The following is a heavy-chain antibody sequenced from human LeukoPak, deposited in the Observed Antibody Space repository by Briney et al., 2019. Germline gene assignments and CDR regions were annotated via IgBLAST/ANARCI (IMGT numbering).Heavy chain of an antibody. Sequence: GASVKVSCKVSGYTLTELSMHWVRQTPGKGLEWMGGFDPEDGETIYAQKFQGRVTMTEDTSTDTAYMELSSLRSEDTAVYYCATAVYDYVWGSYTYFDLWGRGTLVTVSS. D-gene: IGHD3-16*01. CDR3: ATAVYDYVWGSYTYFDL. CDR1: GYTLTELS. J-gene: IGHJ2*01. CDR2: FDPEDGET. V-gene: IGHV1-24*01.